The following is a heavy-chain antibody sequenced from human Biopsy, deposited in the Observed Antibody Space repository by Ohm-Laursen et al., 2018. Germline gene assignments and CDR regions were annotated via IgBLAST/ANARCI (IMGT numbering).Heavy chain of an antibody. Sequence: SDTLSLTCTVSGGSTSSSYWTWVRQPPGKGLEWIGYISYSGITNYNASLKSRLTISIDTSKNQFSLKLTSVTAADTAVYYCARLPHGDYRYNFDYWGQGTLVTVSS. V-gene: IGHV4-59*08. CDR1: GGSTSSSY. CDR3: ARLPHGDYRYNFDY. CDR2: ISYSGIT. J-gene: IGHJ4*02. D-gene: IGHD4-17*01.